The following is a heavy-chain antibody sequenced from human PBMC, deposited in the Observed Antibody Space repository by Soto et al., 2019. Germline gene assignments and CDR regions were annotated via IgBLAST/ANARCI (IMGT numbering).Heavy chain of an antibody. CDR2: ISGSGGST. V-gene: IGHV3-23*01. Sequence: PGGSLRLSCAASGFTFSSYAMSWVRQAPGKGLEWVSAISGSGGSTYYADSVKGRFTISRDNSKNTLYLQMNSLRAEDTAVYYCAKVLSFYGSGRQLYFDYWGQGTLVTVSS. J-gene: IGHJ4*02. D-gene: IGHD3-10*01. CDR3: AKVLSFYGSGRQLYFDY. CDR1: GFTFSSYA.